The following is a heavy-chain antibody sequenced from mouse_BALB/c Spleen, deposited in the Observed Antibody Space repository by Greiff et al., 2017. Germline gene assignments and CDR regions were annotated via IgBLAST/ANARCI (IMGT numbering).Heavy chain of an antibody. J-gene: IGHJ2*01. CDR1: GFTFNTYA. Sequence: DVKLVESGGGLVQPKGSLKLSCAASGFTFNTYAMNWVRQSPGKGLEWVARIRSKSNNYATYYADSVKDRFTISRDDSQSMLYLQMNNLKTEDTAMYYCVRYDFDYWGQGTTLTVSA. CDR2: IRSKSNNYAT. D-gene: IGHD2-3*01. CDR3: VRYDFDY. V-gene: IGHV10-1*02.